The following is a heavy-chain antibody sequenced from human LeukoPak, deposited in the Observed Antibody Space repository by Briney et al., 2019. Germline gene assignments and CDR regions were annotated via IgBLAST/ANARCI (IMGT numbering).Heavy chain of an antibody. CDR2: ISSSGSTI. D-gene: IGHD4-17*01. Sequence: PGGSLRLSCAASGFTFSSYEMNWVRQAPGKGLEWGSYISSSGSTIYYADSVKGRLTISRDNAKNSLYLQMNSLRAEDTAVYYCARDYGDYELDYWGQGTLVTVSS. CDR1: GFTFSSYE. V-gene: IGHV3-48*03. CDR3: ARDYGDYELDY. J-gene: IGHJ4*02.